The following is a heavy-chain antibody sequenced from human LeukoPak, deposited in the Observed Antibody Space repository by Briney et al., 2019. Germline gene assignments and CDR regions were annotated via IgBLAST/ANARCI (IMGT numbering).Heavy chain of an antibody. CDR2: IGTAGDT. J-gene: IGHJ2*01. CDR1: GFTFNSYD. CDR3: ARASEGYFDL. V-gene: IGHV3-13*01. Sequence: GGSLRLSCAASGFTFNSYDMHWVRHAAGKGLEWVSGIGTAGDTYYPGSVKGRFTISGENAKSSLYLQMNSLRAGDTAVYYCARASEGYFDLWGRGTLVTVSS.